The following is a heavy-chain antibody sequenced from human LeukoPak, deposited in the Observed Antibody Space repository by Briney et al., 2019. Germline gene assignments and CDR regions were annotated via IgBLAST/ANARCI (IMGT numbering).Heavy chain of an antibody. CDR3: ARDTNNGLDV. CDR2: ISGSGRLM. V-gene: IGHV3-11*01. CDR1: GFTFSEYY. J-gene: IGHJ6*02. Sequence: GGSLRLSCAASGFTFSEYYINWIRQAPGKGLEWVSHISGSGRLMQYADSVRGRFTITRDNAQNFMSLQMNNLKPEDTAVYYCARDTNNGLDVWGRGTTVTVS. D-gene: IGHD1-14*01.